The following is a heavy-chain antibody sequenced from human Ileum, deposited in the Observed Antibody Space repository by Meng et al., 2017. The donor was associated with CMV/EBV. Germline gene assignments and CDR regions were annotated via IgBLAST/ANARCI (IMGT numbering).Heavy chain of an antibody. CDR3: ARDTQAIGTYATLDY. D-gene: IGHD1-26*01. Sequence: GGSLRPSCIVSGFTFGSHNMNWVRQAPGKGLEWMSYVSSDTINYADSVKRRFTISRDKAKNSLYLQMTSMRAEEKAVYYCARDTQAIGTYATLDYWGQGVLVTVSS. CDR1: GFTFGSHN. J-gene: IGHJ4*02. CDR2: VSSDTI. V-gene: IGHV3-48*01.